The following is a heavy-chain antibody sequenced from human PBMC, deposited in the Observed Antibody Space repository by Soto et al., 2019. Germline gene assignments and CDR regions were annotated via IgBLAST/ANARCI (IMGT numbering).Heavy chain of an antibody. CDR1: GGSISSGGYY. J-gene: IGHJ4*02. V-gene: IGHV4-31*03. D-gene: IGHD4-17*01. CDR3: ARVTVSNGDSFDY. CDR2: IYYSGST. Sequence: PSETLSLTCTVSGGSISSGGYYWSWIRQHPGKGLEWIGYIYYSGSTYYNPSLKSRVTISVDTSKNQFSLKLSSVTAADTAVYYCARVTVSNGDSFDYWGQGTLLTVSS.